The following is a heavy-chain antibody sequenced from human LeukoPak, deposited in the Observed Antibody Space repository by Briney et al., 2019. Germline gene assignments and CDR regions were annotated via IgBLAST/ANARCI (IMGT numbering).Heavy chain of an antibody. Sequence: SETLSLTCAVYGGSFSGYYWSWIRQPPGKGLEWIGEINHSGSTNYNPSLKSRVTISVDTSKNQFSLKLSSVTAADTAVYYCARDQGRITIFGVAYDNWFDPWGQGTLVTVSS. D-gene: IGHD3-3*01. CDR2: INHSGST. J-gene: IGHJ5*02. CDR3: ARDQGRITIFGVAYDNWFDP. CDR1: GGSFSGYY. V-gene: IGHV4-34*01.